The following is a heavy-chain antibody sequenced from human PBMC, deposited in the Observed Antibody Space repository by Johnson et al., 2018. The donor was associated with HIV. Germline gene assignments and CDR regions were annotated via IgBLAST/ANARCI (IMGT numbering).Heavy chain of an antibody. Sequence: EVQLVESGGGLVQPGRSLRLSCTASGFSFEDYAMHWVRQAPGKGLEWVSGISWNSINIDYADSVKGRFAISRDNSKNTLYLQMNSLRAEDTAIYYCANTPPWELGKQDAFDIWGRGTMVTVSS. V-gene: IGHV3-9*01. CDR1: GFSFEDYA. CDR2: ISWNSINI. CDR3: ANTPPWELGKQDAFDI. J-gene: IGHJ3*02. D-gene: IGHD3-10*01.